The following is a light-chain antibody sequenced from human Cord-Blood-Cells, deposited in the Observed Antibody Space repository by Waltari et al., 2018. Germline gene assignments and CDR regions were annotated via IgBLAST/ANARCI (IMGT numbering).Light chain of an antibody. J-gene: IGKJ2*01. CDR2: WAS. V-gene: IGKV4-1*01. Sequence: DIVMTQSPDYLAVSLGERATINCKSSQSVLYSSNNKNYLAWYQQKPGQPPKLLICWASTRESGVPDRFSGSGSGTDFTLTISSLQAEDVAVYYCQQYYSTPYTFGQGTKLEIK. CDR1: QSVLYSSNNKNY. CDR3: QQYYSTPYT.